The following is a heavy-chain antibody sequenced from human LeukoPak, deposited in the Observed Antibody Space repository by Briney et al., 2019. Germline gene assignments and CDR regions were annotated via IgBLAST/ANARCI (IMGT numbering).Heavy chain of an antibody. J-gene: IGHJ5*02. CDR1: GFTFSSYE. D-gene: IGHD3-16*02. V-gene: IGHV3-48*03. CDR3: AREGYDYVWGSYPEGGTNWFDP. CDR2: ISSGSTI. Sequence: PGGSLRLSCAASGFTFSSYEMYWVRQAPGKGLEGVSYISSGSTIYDADSVMGRFTISRDNAKNSLYLPMNSLRAEDTAVYYCAREGYDYVWGSYPEGGTNWFDPWGQGTLVTVSS.